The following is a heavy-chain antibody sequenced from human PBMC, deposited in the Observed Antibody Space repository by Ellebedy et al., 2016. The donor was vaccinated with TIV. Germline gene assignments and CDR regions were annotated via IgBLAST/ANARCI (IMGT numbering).Heavy chain of an antibody. CDR2: ISSISRDP. CDR1: GSTFSDYD. Sequence: PGGPLRLSCAASGSTFSDYDFNWIRQAPGKGRERVSSISSISRDPNYAHSVKGRLTISRDNAKYSLDLQMNSLRAEDTAVYYCARRVAGKASFDYWGQGTLVTVSS. CDR3: ARRVAGKASFDY. V-gene: IGHV3-11*03. J-gene: IGHJ4*02. D-gene: IGHD6-19*01.